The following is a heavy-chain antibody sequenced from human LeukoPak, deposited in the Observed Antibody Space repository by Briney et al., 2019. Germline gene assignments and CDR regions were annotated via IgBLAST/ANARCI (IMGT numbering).Heavy chain of an antibody. D-gene: IGHD3-22*01. CDR2: MSGGGGST. J-gene: IGHJ3*02. Sequence: GGSLRLSCAASGFTFSIYAMSWVRQAPGKGLEWVSVMSGGGGSTYYADSVKGRFTISRDNSKNTLFLQMNSLRAEDTAVYYCARERLSGYYDDAFDIWGPGTMVTVSS. CDR1: GFTFSIYA. CDR3: ARERLSGYYDDAFDI. V-gene: IGHV3-23*01.